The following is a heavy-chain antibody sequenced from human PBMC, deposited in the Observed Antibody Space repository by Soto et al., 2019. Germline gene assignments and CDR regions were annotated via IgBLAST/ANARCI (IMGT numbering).Heavy chain of an antibody. D-gene: IGHD4-17*01. CDR3: AKDRGSRKVTTALGY. J-gene: IGHJ4*02. CDR2: ISGSGGST. V-gene: IGHV3-23*01. CDR1: GFTFSSYA. Sequence: EVQLLESGGGLVQPGGSLRLSCAASGFTFSSYAMRWVRQAPGKGLEWVSAISGSGGSTYYADSVKGRFTISSDNSKNTLYLQINSLRAEDTAVYYCAKDRGSRKVTTALGYWGQGTLVTVSS.